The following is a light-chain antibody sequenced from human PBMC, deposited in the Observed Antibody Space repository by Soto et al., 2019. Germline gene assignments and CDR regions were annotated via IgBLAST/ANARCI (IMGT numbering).Light chain of an antibody. CDR2: DAS. CDR1: QTISTS. J-gene: IGKJ2*01. CDR3: HQYSNWHYT. Sequence: EIVMTQSPGTLSVSPGERATLSCRASQTISTSLAWYQQKPGQAPRLLIYDASARATGIPRRFSGSGSGTEFTLPISSLQSHDFAVYYCHQYSNWHYTFGQGTKLEIK. V-gene: IGKV3D-15*01.